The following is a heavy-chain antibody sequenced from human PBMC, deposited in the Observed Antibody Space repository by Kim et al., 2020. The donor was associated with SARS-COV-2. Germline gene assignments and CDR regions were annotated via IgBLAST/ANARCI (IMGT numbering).Heavy chain of an antibody. Sequence: GGSLRLSCAASGFTFDDYAMHWVRQAPGKGLEWVSGISWNSGSIGYADSVKGRFTISRDNAKNSLYLQMNSLRAEDTALYYCAKGDSSSCDRGPYFDYW. CDR2: ISWNSGSI. V-gene: IGHV3-9*01. D-gene: IGHD6-13*01. CDR3: AKGDSSSCDRGPYFDY. J-gene: IGHJ4*01. CDR1: GFTFDDYA.